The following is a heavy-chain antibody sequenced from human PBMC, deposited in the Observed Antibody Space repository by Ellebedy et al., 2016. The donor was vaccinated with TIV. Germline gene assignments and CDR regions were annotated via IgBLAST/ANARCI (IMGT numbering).Heavy chain of an antibody. V-gene: IGHV3-73*01. Sequence: PGGSLRLSCAASGFTFSGSAIHWVRQASGKGLEYIGRIRTKVNNYATVYAASVKGSVTISRDDSRDTAFLQMNSLSAEDTAVYYCTGLLEPTKEKYSGYSEHWGQGTLVTVSS. CDR2: IRTKVNNYAT. D-gene: IGHD5-12*01. CDR1: GFTFSGSA. J-gene: IGHJ1*01. CDR3: TGLLEPTKEKYSGYSEH.